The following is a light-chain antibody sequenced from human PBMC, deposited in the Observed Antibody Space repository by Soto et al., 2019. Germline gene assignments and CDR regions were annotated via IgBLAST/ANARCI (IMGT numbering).Light chain of an antibody. Sequence: QSALTQSPSVSGSPRQSVTISCTGTSSDVGSYNRVSWYQQPPGTAPKLMIYEVSNRPSGVPDRFSGSKSGNTASLTISGLQAEDEADYYCSSYTSSSTWVVFGGGTKLTVL. J-gene: IGLJ2*01. CDR3: SSYTSSSTWVV. CDR2: EVS. V-gene: IGLV2-18*02. CDR1: SSDVGSYNR.